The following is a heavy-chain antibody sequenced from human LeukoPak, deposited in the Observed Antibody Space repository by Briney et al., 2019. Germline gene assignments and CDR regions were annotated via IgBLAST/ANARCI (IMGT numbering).Heavy chain of an antibody. CDR2: ISYDGSNK. V-gene: IGHV3-30-3*01. Sequence: PGGSLRLSCAASGFTFSSYAMHWVRQAPGKGLEWVAVISYDGSNKYYADSVKGRFTISRDNAKNSLFLQMNSLRAEDTAVYYCAMNIAASFFDYWGQGTLVTVSS. D-gene: IGHD2-15*01. CDR1: GFTFSSYA. J-gene: IGHJ4*02. CDR3: AMNIAASFFDY.